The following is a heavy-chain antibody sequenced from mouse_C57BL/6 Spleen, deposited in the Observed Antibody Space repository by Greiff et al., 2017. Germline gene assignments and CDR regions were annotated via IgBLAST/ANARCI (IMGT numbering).Heavy chain of an antibody. CDR1: GFTFSSYA. CDR3: AREIYYGNYRGFMDY. J-gene: IGHJ4*01. Sequence: EVMLVESGGGLVKPGGSLKLSCAASGFTFSSYAMSWVRQTPEKRLEWVATISDGGSYTYYPDNVKGRFTISRDNAKNNLYLQMSHLKSEDTAMYYCAREIYYGNYRGFMDYWGQGTSVTVSS. CDR2: ISDGGSYT. V-gene: IGHV5-4*01. D-gene: IGHD2-1*01.